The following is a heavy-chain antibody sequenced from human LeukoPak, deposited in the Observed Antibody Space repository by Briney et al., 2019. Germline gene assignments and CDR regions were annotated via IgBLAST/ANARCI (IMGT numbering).Heavy chain of an antibody. D-gene: IGHD6-13*01. V-gene: IGHV3-30*03. CDR2: ISYDGSNK. J-gene: IGHJ4*02. CDR3: AGRGSSWYYFDY. Sequence: GGSLRLSCAASGFTFSSYGMHWVRQAPGKGLEWVAVISYDGSNKYYADSVKGRFTISRDNSKNTLYLQMNSLRAEDTAVYYCAGRGSSWYYFDYWGQGTLVTVSS. CDR1: GFTFSSYG.